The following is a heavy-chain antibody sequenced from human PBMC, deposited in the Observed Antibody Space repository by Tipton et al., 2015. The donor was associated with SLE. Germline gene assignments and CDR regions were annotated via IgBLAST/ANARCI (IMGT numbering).Heavy chain of an antibody. D-gene: IGHD3-16*01. CDR3: GARGAFDI. CDR1: GGSISSAAYY. J-gene: IGHJ3*02. CDR2: IFYSGST. V-gene: IGHV4-31*03. Sequence: LRLSCTVSGGSISSAAYYWSWIRQHPGKGLEWIGYIFYSGSTYYNPSLKSRVSISLETSKNQFSLRLSSVTAADTAVYFCGARGAFDIWGRGTMVTVSS.